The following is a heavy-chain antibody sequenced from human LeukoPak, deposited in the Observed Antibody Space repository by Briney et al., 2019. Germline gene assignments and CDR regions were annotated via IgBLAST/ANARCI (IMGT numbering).Heavy chain of an antibody. CDR3: ARGPGYSYGFYYFDY. CDR2: INHSGST. V-gene: IGHV4-34*01. J-gene: IGHJ4*02. D-gene: IGHD5-18*01. CDR1: GGSFSGYY. Sequence: SETLSLTCAVYGGSFSGYYWGWIRQPPGKGLEWIGEINHSGSTNYNPSLKSRATISVDTSKNQFSLKLSSVTAADTAVYYCARGPGYSYGFYYFDYWGQGTLVTVSS.